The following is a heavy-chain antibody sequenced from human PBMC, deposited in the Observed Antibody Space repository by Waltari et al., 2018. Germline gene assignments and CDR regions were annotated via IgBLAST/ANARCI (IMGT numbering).Heavy chain of an antibody. V-gene: IGHV1-2*06. CDR3: ARDHVAAAGD. Sequence: VQLVQSGAEVKKPGASGKVSCKASGYTFTGYSMTWVRQAPGQGLEWMGRINPNSGGTNYAQKFQGRVTMTRDTSISTAYMELSRLRSDDTAVYYCARDHVAAAGDWGQGTLVTVSS. CDR1: GYTFTGYS. J-gene: IGHJ4*02. CDR2: INPNSGGT. D-gene: IGHD6-13*01.